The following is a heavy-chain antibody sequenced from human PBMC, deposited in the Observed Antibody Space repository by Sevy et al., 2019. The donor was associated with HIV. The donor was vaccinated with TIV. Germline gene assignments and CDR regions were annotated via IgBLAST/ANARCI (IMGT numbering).Heavy chain of an antibody. CDR3: ARAYSSGWYDY. V-gene: IGHV3-13*01. D-gene: IGHD6-19*01. Sequence: GGSLRLSCVVSGFTFSSYDMHWVRQATGKGLEWVSAIGTAGDTYYPGSVKGRFTISRENAKNSLYLQMNSLRVGDTAVYYCARAYSSGWYDYWGQGTLVTVSS. CDR2: IGTAGDT. J-gene: IGHJ4*02. CDR1: GFTFSSYD.